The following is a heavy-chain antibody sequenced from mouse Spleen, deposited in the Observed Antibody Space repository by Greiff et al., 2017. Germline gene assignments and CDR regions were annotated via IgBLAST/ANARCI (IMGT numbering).Heavy chain of an antibody. CDR3: ARSWLRRGGFDY. CDR1: GFTFSDYY. V-gene: IGHV5-16*01. D-gene: IGHD2-2*01. J-gene: IGHJ2*01. CDR2: INYDGSST. Sequence: EVQVVESEGGLVQPGSSMKLSCTASGFTFSDYYMAWVRQVPEKGLEWVANINYDGSSTYYLDSLKSRFIISRDNAKNILYLQMSSLKSEDTATYYCARSWLRRGGFDYWGQGTTLTVSS.